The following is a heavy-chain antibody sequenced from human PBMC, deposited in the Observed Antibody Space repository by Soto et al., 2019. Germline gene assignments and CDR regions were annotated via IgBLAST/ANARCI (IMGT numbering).Heavy chain of an antibody. CDR3: ARDERQTPSGY. Sequence: QVQLVQSGAEVKKPGASVKVSCKASGYTFTSYGISWVRQAPGQGLEGMGWISAYNGNTNYAQKLQGRVTMTTDTATSTGYMELRSLRSDDTAVYYCARDERQTPSGYWGQGTLVTVSS. J-gene: IGHJ4*02. D-gene: IGHD3-10*01. CDR2: ISAYNGNT. V-gene: IGHV1-18*01. CDR1: GYTFTSYG.